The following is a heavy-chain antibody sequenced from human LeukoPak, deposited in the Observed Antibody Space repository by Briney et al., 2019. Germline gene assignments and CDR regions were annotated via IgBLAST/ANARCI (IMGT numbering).Heavy chain of an antibody. CDR1: GSIFTSYW. CDR3: ARGPFHITIFGVPLFDY. J-gene: IGHJ4*02. Sequence: AGASLQISCKGSGSIFTSYWIGWGRQLPRKGLEWRGIIYPGDSDTRYSPPFQGQVTISADNSISTAYLQWSSLKASDTTIYYCARGPFHITIFGVPLFDYWGQGTLVTVSS. CDR2: IYPGDSDT. V-gene: IGHV5-51*01. D-gene: IGHD3-3*01.